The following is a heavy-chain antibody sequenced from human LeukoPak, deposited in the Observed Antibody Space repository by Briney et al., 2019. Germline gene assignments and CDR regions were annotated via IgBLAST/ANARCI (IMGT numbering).Heavy chain of an antibody. D-gene: IGHD3-10*01. Sequence: GGSLRLSCAASGFTVSSNYMSWVRQAPGKGLEWVSVIYSGGSTYYADSVKGRFTISRDNSKNTLYLQMNSLRAEDTAVYYCARDPMVRGTNYYYYMDVWGKGTTVTVSS. CDR2: IYSGGST. CDR1: GFTVSSNY. V-gene: IGHV3-53*01. CDR3: ARDPMVRGTNYYYYMDV. J-gene: IGHJ6*03.